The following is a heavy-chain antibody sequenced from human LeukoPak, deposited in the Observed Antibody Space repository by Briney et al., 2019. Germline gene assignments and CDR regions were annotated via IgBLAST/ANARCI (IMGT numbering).Heavy chain of an antibody. D-gene: IGHD1-20*01. CDR1: GGSISSDGYY. V-gene: IGHV4-30-2*01. J-gene: IGHJ4*02. CDR3: ARDPSITGEAPDY. Sequence: PSETLSLACTVSGGSISSDGYYWSWIRQPPGKGLGWVGEINHSGSTNYNPSLKSRVTISVDTSKNQFSLKLSSVTAADTAVYYCARDPSITGEAPDYWGQGTLVTVSS. CDR2: INHSGST.